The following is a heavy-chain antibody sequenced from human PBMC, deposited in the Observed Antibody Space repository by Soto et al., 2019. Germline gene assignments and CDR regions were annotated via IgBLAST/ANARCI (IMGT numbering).Heavy chain of an antibody. J-gene: IGHJ4*02. V-gene: IGHV3-48*02. CDR1: GFTFSSYS. CDR2: ISSSSNTI. CDR3: TRRSLAAFDY. Sequence: EVQLVESGGGLVQPGGSLRLSCAASGFTFSSYSMNWVRQAPGKGLEWVSYISSSSNTIYYADSVKGRFTISRDNAKNSLYLPMNSLRDEDTAVYYCTRRSLAAFDYWGQGTLVTVSS. D-gene: IGHD2-15*01.